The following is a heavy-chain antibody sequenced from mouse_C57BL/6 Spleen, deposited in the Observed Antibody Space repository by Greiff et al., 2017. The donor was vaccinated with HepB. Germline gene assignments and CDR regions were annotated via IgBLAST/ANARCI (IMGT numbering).Heavy chain of an antibody. CDR3: ARDYYGSSYGFDY. D-gene: IGHD1-1*01. V-gene: IGHV1-69*01. CDR2: IDPSDSYT. J-gene: IGHJ2*01. Sequence: VQLQQSGAELVMPGASVKLSCKASGYTFTSYWMHWVKQRPGQGLEWIGEIDPSDSYTNYNQKFKGKSTLTVDKSSSTAYMQLSSLTSEDSAVYYCARDYYGSSYGFDYWGQGTTLTVSS. CDR1: GYTFTSYW.